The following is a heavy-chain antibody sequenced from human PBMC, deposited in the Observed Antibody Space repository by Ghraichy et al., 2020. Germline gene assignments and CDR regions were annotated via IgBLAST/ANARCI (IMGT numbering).Heavy chain of an antibody. D-gene: IGHD4-17*01. CDR1: GGSISSGDYY. J-gene: IGHJ4*02. CDR2: IYYSGST. CDR3: ARYLDYGDSLWGAVIDY. Sequence: SETLSLTCTVSGGSISSGDYYWSWIRQPPGKGLEWIGYIYYSGSTYYNPSLKSRVTISVDTSKNQFSLKLSSVTAADTAVYYCARYLDYGDSLWGAVIDYWGQGTLVTVSS. V-gene: IGHV4-30-4*01.